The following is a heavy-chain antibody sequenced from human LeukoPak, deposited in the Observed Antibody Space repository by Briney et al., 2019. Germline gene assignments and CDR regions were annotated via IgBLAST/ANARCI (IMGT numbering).Heavy chain of an antibody. CDR3: ARHIIAVAFGYYYYMDV. V-gene: IGHV5-51*01. Sequence: GESLKISCKASGYSFANYWIGWVRQMPGKGLEWMGIVYPDDSDVRYSPSFQGQVTISVDKSITTAYLQWSSLQASDTAMYYCARHIIAVAFGYYYYMDVWGKGTTVTVSS. CDR2: VYPDDSDV. J-gene: IGHJ6*03. D-gene: IGHD6-19*01. CDR1: GYSFANYW.